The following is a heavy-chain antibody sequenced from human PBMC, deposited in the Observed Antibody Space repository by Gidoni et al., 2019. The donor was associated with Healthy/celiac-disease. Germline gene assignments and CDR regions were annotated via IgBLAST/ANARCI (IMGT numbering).Heavy chain of an antibody. CDR3: ARASDGYKVPFDY. D-gene: IGHD5-12*01. J-gene: IGHJ4*02. CDR2: VHPSGST. Sequence: QVQLQQWGAGLLKPSETLSLTCAAYGGSFSGYYWRWLPQHPGKGLGWIGEVHPSGSTNYNPSHKRRVTISVDTSKNQFSLKLNSVTAADAAVYYCARASDGYKVPFDYWGQGTLVTVSS. CDR1: GGSFSGYY. V-gene: IGHV4-34*01.